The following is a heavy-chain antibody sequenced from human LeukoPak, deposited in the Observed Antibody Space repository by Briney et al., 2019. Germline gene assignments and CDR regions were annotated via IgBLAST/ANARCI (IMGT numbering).Heavy chain of an antibody. Sequence: PGGTLSLSCVGSGFTLSNYEMHCGSQAPRKRLECVAYVSSNGGSISHADPVRGRFTISRDNAQNTLYLQMNSLRAEDTAVYYCADLGKSTVARSEWGQGTLVTVSS. CDR2: VSSNGGSI. D-gene: IGHD3-10*01. J-gene: IGHJ4*02. CDR3: ADLGKSTVARSE. V-gene: IGHV3-48*03. CDR1: GFTLSNYE.